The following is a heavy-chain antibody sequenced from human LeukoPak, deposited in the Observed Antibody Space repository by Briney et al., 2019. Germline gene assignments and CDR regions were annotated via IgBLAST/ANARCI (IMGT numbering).Heavy chain of an antibody. D-gene: IGHD3-22*01. CDR1: GGSFSGYY. CDR2: INHSGST. Sequence: PSETLSLTCAVYGGSFSGYYWSWIRQPPGKGLEWIGEINHSGSTNYNPSLKSRVTISVDTSKNQFSLKLSSVTAADTAVYYCARARITMIVVVRGGIGAFDIWGQGTMVTVSS. V-gene: IGHV4-34*01. J-gene: IGHJ3*02. CDR3: ARARITMIVVVRGGIGAFDI.